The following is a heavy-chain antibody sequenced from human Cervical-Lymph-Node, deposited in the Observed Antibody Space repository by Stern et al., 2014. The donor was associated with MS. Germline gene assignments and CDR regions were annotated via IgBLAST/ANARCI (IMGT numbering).Heavy chain of an antibody. J-gene: IGHJ6*02. CDR2: IYPDDSDT. Sequence: VQLVQSGAEVKKPGESLTISCKGFGYSFNIYWIAWVRQRPGKGLEWMGIIYPDDSDTGYSPSFQGKVTFSVDKSISTAYLQWSSLKPSDTATYFCARRGMDVWGQGTSVTVSS. CDR3: ARRGMDV. CDR1: GYSFNIYW. V-gene: IGHV5-51*01.